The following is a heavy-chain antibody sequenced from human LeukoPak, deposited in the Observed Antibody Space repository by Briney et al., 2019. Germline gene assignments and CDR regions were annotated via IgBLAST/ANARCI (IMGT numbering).Heavy chain of an antibody. CDR3: AKDGVLDYGALALGY. CDR1: GFTFSSYA. CDR2: ITGSGDDT. D-gene: IGHD4-17*01. Sequence: DPGGSLRLSCAASGFTFSSYAMSWVRQAPGKGLEWVSDITGSGDDTDYADSVKGRFTVSRDNSRNTLYLQMNSLRAEDTAVYYCAKDGVLDYGALALGYWGQGTLVTVSS. V-gene: IGHV3-23*01. J-gene: IGHJ4*02.